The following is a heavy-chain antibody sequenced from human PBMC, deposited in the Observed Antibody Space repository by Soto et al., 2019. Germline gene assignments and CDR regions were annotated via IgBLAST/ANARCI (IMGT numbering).Heavy chain of an antibody. J-gene: IGHJ4*02. Sequence: GGSLRLSCAASGFTFSDYYMSWIRQAPGKGLEWVSYISSSGSTIYYADSVKGRFTISRDNAKNSLYLQMNSLRAEDTAVYYCARGRDVLQFLEWLQPFDYWGQGALVTVSS. CDR3: ARGRDVLQFLEWLQPFDY. CDR1: GFTFSDYY. D-gene: IGHD3-3*01. V-gene: IGHV3-11*01. CDR2: ISSSGSTI.